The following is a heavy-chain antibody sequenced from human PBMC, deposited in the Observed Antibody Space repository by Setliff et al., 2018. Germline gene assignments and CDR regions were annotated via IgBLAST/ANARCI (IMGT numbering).Heavy chain of an antibody. CDR3: ARSADFLRYSFDS. CDR1: EFTFSRYF. D-gene: IGHD2-15*01. CDR2: ISGSGGDT. Sequence: PGGSLRLSCVASEFTFSRYFMTWVRQAPGKGLEWIASISGSGGDTDSADSMKGRFTISRDNSKNTLYLQMNSLRPEDTAMYYCARSADFLRYSFDSWGQGTLVTVSS. V-gene: IGHV3-23*01. J-gene: IGHJ4*02.